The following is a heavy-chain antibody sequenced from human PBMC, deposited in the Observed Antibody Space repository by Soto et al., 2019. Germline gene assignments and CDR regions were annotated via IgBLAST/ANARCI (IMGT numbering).Heavy chain of an antibody. J-gene: IGHJ4*02. D-gene: IGHD2-15*01. V-gene: IGHV4-61*08. CDR2: IYYSGST. Sequence: SETLSLTCAVSGGSISSGGYSWSWIRQPPGKGLEWIGYIYYSGSTNYNPSLKSRVTISVDTSKNQFSLKLSSVTAADTAVYYCARAVENRWFFDYWGQGTLVTVSS. CDR1: GGSISSGGYS. CDR3: ARAVENRWFFDY.